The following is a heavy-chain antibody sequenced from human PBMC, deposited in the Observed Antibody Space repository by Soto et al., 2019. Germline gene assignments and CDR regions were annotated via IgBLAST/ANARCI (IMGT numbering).Heavy chain of an antibody. Sequence: GGSLRLSCAASGFTFSSYGMHWVRQAPGKGLEWVAVISYDGSNKYYADSVKGRFTISRDNSKNTLYLQMNSLRAEDTAVYYCERSFYCGGDCYSGNGVPNYYGMDVWGQGTTVTVSS. CDR2: ISYDGSNK. CDR3: ERSFYCGGDCYSGNGVPNYYGMDV. V-gene: IGHV3-30*03. CDR1: GFTFSSYG. D-gene: IGHD2-21*02. J-gene: IGHJ6*02.